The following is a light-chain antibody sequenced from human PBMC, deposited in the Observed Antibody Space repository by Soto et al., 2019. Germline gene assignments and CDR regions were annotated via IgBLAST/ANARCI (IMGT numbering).Light chain of an antibody. Sequence: DIQMTQSPSTLSASVGDRVTITCRASQSISSWLAWYQQKPGKAPKLLIHKASILRSGVPSRFSGSGSGTEFTLTISSLQPDDFATYYCEQYNTYSGTFGQGTK. CDR3: EQYNTYSGT. J-gene: IGKJ1*01. CDR2: KAS. V-gene: IGKV1-5*03. CDR1: QSISSW.